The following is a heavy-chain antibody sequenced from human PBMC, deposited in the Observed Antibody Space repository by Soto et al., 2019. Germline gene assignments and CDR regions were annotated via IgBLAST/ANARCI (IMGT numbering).Heavy chain of an antibody. J-gene: IGHJ4*02. CDR2: INPNGGST. D-gene: IGHD6-13*01. CDR3: ARGLAAGDY. Sequence: QVQLVQSGAEVKNPGASVKVSCKASGYTFTNYYIHWVRLAPGQGLEWMAIINPNGGSTNYAQKFQGRVTLARDTFTSTVYMELSSLRSEDTAIYYCARGLAAGDYWGQGTLVTVSS. V-gene: IGHV1-46*01. CDR1: GYTFTNYY.